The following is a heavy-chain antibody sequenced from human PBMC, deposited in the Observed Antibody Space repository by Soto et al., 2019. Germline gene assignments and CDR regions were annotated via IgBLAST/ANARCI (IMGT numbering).Heavy chain of an antibody. J-gene: IGHJ6*02. Sequence: GSLRLSCAASGFTFSSYGMHWARQAPGKGLEWVAVISYDGSNKYYADSVKGRFTISRDNSKNTLYLQMNSLRAEDTAVYYCAKGKGLASYYYYGMDVWGQGTTVTVSS. CDR3: AKGKGLASYYYYGMDV. CDR2: ISYDGSNK. V-gene: IGHV3-30*18. CDR1: GFTFSSYG.